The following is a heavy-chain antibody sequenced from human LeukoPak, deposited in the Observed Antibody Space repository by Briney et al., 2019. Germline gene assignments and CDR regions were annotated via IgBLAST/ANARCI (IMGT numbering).Heavy chain of an antibody. D-gene: IGHD5-12*01. Sequence: GGSLRLSCAASGFTFDDFGMSWVRQAPGKGLEWVSAISGSGGSTYYADSVKGRFTISRDNSKNTLYLQMNSLRAEDTAVYYCAKVTPDSRTSGYDGFDYWGQGTLVTVSS. CDR2: ISGSGGST. CDR3: AKVTPDSRTSGYDGFDY. J-gene: IGHJ4*02. V-gene: IGHV3-23*01. CDR1: GFTFDDFG.